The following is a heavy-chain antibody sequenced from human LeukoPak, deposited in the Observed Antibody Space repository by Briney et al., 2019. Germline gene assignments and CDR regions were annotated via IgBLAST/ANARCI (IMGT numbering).Heavy chain of an antibody. J-gene: IGHJ4*02. Sequence: GGSLRLSCAVSGFTFSNARMSWVRQAPGKGLEWVGRIKSKTDGGTTDYAAPVKGRFTISGDDSKNTLYLQMSSLNTEDTAVYFCTTDCNGGSCYLIHWGQGTLVTVSS. CDR2: IKSKTDGGTT. D-gene: IGHD2-15*01. CDR1: GFTFSNAR. CDR3: TTDCNGGSCYLIH. V-gene: IGHV3-15*01.